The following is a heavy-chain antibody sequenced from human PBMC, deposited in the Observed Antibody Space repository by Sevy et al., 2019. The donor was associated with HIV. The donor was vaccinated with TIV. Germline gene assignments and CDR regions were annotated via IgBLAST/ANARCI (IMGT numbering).Heavy chain of an antibody. CDR1: GFTFIGYG. CDR3: AKRGEHYHGSGSFELYYYMDV. D-gene: IGHD3-10*01. J-gene: IGHJ6*03. CDR2: IGDDGSEK. Sequence: GGSLRLSCAASGFTFIGYGMYWVRQVPGKGLEWVAFIGDDGSEKDYAESVKGRFTISRDNSKYTLSLQMHSLRADDTGVYFCAKRGEHYHGSGSFELYYYMDVWGKGTTVTVSS. V-gene: IGHV3-30*02.